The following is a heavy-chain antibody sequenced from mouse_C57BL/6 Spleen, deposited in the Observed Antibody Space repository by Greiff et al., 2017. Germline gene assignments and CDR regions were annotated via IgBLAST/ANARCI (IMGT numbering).Heavy chain of an antibody. D-gene: IGHD2-4*01. CDR2: IYPGDGDT. J-gene: IGHJ3*01. CDR3: APIYYDYPAWFAY. V-gene: IGHV1-82*01. Sequence: VKLMESGPELVKPGASVKISCKASGYAFSSSWMNWVKQRPGKGLEWIGRIYPGDGDTNYNGKFKGKATLTADKSSSTAYMQLSSLTSEDSAVYFCAPIYYDYPAWFAYWGQGTLVTVSA. CDR1: GYAFSSSW.